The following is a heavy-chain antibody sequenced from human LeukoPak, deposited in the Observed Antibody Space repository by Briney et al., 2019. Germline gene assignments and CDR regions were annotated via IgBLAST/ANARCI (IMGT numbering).Heavy chain of an antibody. CDR1: GFTFNTFN. Sequence: AGGSLRLSCAASGFTFNTFNMNWVRQAPGKGLEWVANIKQDGSEEYYVDSVKGRFIISRDNAKNSLYLQMNSLRAEDTAVYYCARDQVLRRQWLVRGYYYYGMDVWGQGTTVTVSS. CDR3: ARDQVLRRQWLVRGYYYYGMDV. J-gene: IGHJ6*02. CDR2: IKQDGSEE. V-gene: IGHV3-7*01. D-gene: IGHD6-19*01.